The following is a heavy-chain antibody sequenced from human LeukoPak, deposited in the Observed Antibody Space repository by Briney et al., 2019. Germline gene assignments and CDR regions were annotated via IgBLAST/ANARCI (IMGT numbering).Heavy chain of an antibody. J-gene: IGHJ5*02. CDR1: GYTFTSYY. Sequence: ASVKVSCKASGYTFTSYYMHWVRQAPGQGLEWMGIINPSGGSTSYAQKFQGRVTMTRDMSTSTVYMELSSLRSEDTAVYYCAVVAANRWWFDPWGQGTLVTVSS. D-gene: IGHD2-15*01. V-gene: IGHV1-46*01. CDR3: AVVAANRWWFDP. CDR2: INPSGGST.